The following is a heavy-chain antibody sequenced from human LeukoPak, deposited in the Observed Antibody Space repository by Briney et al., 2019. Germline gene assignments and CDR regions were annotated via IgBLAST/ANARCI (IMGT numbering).Heavy chain of an antibody. CDR1: GGSVSSGSNY. J-gene: IGHJ4*02. V-gene: IGHV4-61*01. D-gene: IGHD3-16*01. Sequence: SETLSLTCTVSGGSVSSGSNYWSWIRQPPGKGLEWIGYIFYGGGTNYNPSLQSRVTISIDTSKYRFSLRLSSVTAADTAVYYCARDARFGWDYFDSWGQGTLVIVSS. CDR2: IFYGGGT. CDR3: ARDARFGWDYFDS.